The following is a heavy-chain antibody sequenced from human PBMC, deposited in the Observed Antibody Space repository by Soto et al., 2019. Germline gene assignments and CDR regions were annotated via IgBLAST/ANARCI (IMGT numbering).Heavy chain of an antibody. J-gene: IGHJ4*02. Sequence: EVQLVESGGGLVKPGGSLRLSCAASGFTFSDAWMTWVRQAPGKGLEWVGRIKSESDGGTTDYAAPVKGRFTISRDDSKNTLYLQMNSLKTEDTAVYYCTTGLLHRYYSDTGDYRTVPPRYWGQGTLVSVSS. CDR1: GFTFSDAW. D-gene: IGHD3-22*01. CDR3: TTGLLHRYYSDTGDYRTVPPRY. CDR2: IKSESDGGTT. V-gene: IGHV3-15*01.